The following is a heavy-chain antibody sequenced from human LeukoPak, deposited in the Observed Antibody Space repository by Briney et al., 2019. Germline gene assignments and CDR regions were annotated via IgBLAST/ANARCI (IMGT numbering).Heavy chain of an antibody. D-gene: IGHD4-17*01. V-gene: IGHV3-30*02. CDR3: ARATVTGTSYYFDY. CDR2: IRYDGSNK. Sequence: GGSLRLSCAASGFTFSSYGMHWVRQAPGKGLEWVAFIRYDGSNKYYADSVKGRFTISRDNSKNTLYLQMNSLRAEDTAVYYCARATVTGTSYYFDYWGQGTLVTVSS. J-gene: IGHJ4*02. CDR1: GFTFSSYG.